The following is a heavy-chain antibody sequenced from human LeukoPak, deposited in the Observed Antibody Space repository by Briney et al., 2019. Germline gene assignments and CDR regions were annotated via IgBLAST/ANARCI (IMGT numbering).Heavy chain of an antibody. D-gene: IGHD2-15*01. CDR3: ARLPIGYCSGGSCAQDY. CDR2: MNPNSGNT. CDR1: GYTFTSYD. J-gene: IGHJ4*02. Sequence: ASVKVSCKASGYTFTSYDINWVRQATGQGLEWMGWMNPNSGNTGYAQKFQGRVTITRNTSISTAYMELSSLRSEGTAVYYCARLPIGYCSGGSCAQDYWGQGTLVTVSS. V-gene: IGHV1-8*03.